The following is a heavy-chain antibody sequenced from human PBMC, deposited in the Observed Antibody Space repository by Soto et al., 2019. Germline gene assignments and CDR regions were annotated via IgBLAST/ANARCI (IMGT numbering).Heavy chain of an antibody. J-gene: IGHJ5*02. CDR2: INPNSGGT. V-gene: IGHV1-2*02. CDR3: ARDLPPRDEFWSGTNNWFDP. CDR1: GYTFTGYY. D-gene: IGHD3-3*01. Sequence: ASVKVSCKASGYTFTGYYMPWVRQAPGQGLEWMGWINPNSGGTNYAQKFQGRVTMTRDTSISTAYMELSRLRSDDTAVYYCARDLPPRDEFWSGTNNWFDPWGQGTLVTVSS.